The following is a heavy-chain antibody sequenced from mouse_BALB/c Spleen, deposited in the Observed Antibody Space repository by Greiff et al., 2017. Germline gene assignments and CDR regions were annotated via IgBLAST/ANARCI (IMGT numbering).Heavy chain of an antibody. J-gene: IGHJ3*01. CDR2: ISYSGST. CDR1: GYSITSDYA. Sequence: EVKLQESGPGLVKPSQSLSLTCTVTGYSITSDYAWNWIRQFPGNKLEWMGYISYSGSTSSNPSLKSRISITRDTSKNQFFLQLNSVTTEDTATYYCARGDGYYVGFAYWGQGTLVTVSA. V-gene: IGHV3-2*02. D-gene: IGHD2-3*01. CDR3: ARGDGYYVGFAY.